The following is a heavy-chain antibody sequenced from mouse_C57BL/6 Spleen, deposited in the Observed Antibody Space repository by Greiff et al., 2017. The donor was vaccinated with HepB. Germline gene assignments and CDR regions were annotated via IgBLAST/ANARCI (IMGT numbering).Heavy chain of an antibody. CDR2: ISSGGSYT. Sequence: VQLKESGGDLVKPGGSLKLSCAASGFTFSSYGMSWVRQTPDKRLEWVATISSGGSYTYYPDSVKGRFTISRDNAKNTLYLQMSSLKSEDTAMYYCARPVATDWYFDVWGTGTTVTVSS. CDR1: GFTFSSYG. D-gene: IGHD1-1*01. J-gene: IGHJ1*03. CDR3: ARPVATDWYFDV. V-gene: IGHV5-6*01.